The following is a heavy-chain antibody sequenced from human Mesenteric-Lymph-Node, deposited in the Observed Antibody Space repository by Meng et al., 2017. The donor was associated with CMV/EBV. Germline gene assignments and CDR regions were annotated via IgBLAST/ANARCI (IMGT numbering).Heavy chain of an antibody. CDR1: GYTFTNYD. CDR2: MNPKNGRT. CDR3: ARERFVGEFDP. J-gene: IGHJ5*02. V-gene: IGHV1-8*01. D-gene: IGHD3-16*01. Sequence: ASVKVSCKASGYTFTNYDINWVRQATGQGLEWMGWMNPKNGRTGYAQKFQGRVTMTRNTSISTAYMELSSLGSDDTAVYYCARERFVGEFDPWGQGTLVTVSS.